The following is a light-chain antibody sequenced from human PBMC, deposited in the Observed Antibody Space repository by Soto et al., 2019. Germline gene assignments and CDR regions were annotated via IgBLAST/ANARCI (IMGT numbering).Light chain of an antibody. V-gene: IGKV3-20*01. CDR1: QSVRSSH. Sequence: EIVLTQSPGTLSLSPGERATLSCRTSQSVRSSHLAWYQQKPGQAPRLLIYGASSRATGIPDRFSGSGSGTDFTLTISRLEPEDSAVYYCQQYGSSLLTFGGGTKVDIK. CDR2: GAS. CDR3: QQYGSSLLT. J-gene: IGKJ4*01.